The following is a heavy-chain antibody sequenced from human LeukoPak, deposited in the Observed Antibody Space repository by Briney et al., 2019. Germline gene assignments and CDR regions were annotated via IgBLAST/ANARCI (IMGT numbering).Heavy chain of an antibody. V-gene: IGHV1-2*02. CDR2: INPNSGGT. CDR3: ATIPDYGDYPMWAFDI. D-gene: IGHD4-17*01. Sequence: ASVKVSCKASGYTFTGYYMHWVRQAPGQGLEWMGWINPNSGGTNYAQKFQGRATMTRDTSISTAYMELSRLRSDDTAVYYCATIPDYGDYPMWAFDIWGQGTMVTVSS. J-gene: IGHJ3*02. CDR1: GYTFTGYY.